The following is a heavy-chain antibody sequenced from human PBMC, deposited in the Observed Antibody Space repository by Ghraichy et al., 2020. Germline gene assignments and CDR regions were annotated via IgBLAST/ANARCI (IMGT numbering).Heavy chain of an antibody. Sequence: GGSLRLSCAASGFIFSNYAMSWVRQAPGKGLEWVADIITGGSSTYYADSVKGRFTISRDNSKNTLYLLMNSLRAEDTALYYCAKDMYTNNWPSDYYFDYWGQGTVVTVSS. CDR1: GFIFSNYA. D-gene: IGHD1-1*01. CDR2: IITGGSST. CDR3: AKDMYTNNWPSDYYFDY. V-gene: IGHV3-23*03. J-gene: IGHJ4*02.